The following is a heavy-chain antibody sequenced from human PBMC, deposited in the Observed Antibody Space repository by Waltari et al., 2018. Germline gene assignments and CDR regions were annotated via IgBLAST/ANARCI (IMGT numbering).Heavy chain of an antibody. CDR3: ARVRGPMVRGVDDY. Sequence: QLQLQQWGAGLLKPSETLSLTCAVYGGSFSGYYWSWIRQPPGKGLEWIGEINHSGSTNYNPALKSRVTISVDTSKNQFSLKLSSVTAADTAVYYCARVRGPMVRGVDDYWGQGTLVTVSS. V-gene: IGHV4-34*01. CDR2: INHSGST. J-gene: IGHJ4*02. D-gene: IGHD3-10*01. CDR1: GGSFSGYY.